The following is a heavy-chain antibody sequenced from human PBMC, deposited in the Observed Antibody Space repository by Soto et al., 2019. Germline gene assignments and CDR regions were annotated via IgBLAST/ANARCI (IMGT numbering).Heavy chain of an antibody. CDR2: ISAYNGNT. J-gene: IGHJ5*02. V-gene: IGHV1-18*01. CDR3: ARDRPYDFWSGYYHSNWFDP. CDR1: GYTFTSYG. D-gene: IGHD3-3*01. Sequence: QVQLVQSGAEVKKPGASVKVSCKASGYTFTSYGISWVRQAPGQGLEWMGWISAYNGNTNYAQKLQGRVTVTTDTSTSTAYMELRSLRSDDTAVYYCARDRPYDFWSGYYHSNWFDPWGQGTLVTVSS.